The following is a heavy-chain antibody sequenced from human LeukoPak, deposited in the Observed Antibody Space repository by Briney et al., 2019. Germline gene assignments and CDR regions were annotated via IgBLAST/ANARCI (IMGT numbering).Heavy chain of an antibody. CDR2: ISRSGIYT. Sequence: GGSLRLSCAASGFSFSTYEMNWVRQAPGKGLEGVAYISRSGIYTYYAGPVKGRFTISRDDAKSSLYLQMNSLRAEDPAVYFCARSTILNAFDSWGQGILVTVSS. CDR1: GFSFSTYE. D-gene: IGHD1-26*01. V-gene: IGHV3-48*03. CDR3: ARSTILNAFDS. J-gene: IGHJ4*02.